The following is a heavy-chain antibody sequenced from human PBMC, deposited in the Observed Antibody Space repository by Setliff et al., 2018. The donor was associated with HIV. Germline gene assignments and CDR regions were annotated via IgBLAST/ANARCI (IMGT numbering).Heavy chain of an antibody. V-gene: IGHV4-34*01. CDR2: INHSGST. Sequence: SETLSLTCAVYGGSFSSYYWSWIRQPPGKGLEWIGEINHSGSTNYNPSLKSRVTISVDTSKNQFSLKLTSVTAADTAVYYCARVQYHYVNNGDSYYFTHWGHGTLVTVSS. J-gene: IGHJ4*01. CDR3: ARVQYHYVNNGDSYYFTH. D-gene: IGHD3-10*02. CDR1: GGSFSSYY.